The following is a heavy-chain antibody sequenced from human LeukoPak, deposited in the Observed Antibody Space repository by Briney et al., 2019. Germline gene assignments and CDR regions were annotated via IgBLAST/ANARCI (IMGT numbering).Heavy chain of an antibody. Sequence: GASVKVSCKASVGTFSSYAISWVRQAPGQGLEWMGRIIPILGIANYAQKFQGRVTITADKSTSTAYMELSSLRSEDTAVYYCAVRYFDPSPSVDYFDYWGQGTLVTVSS. D-gene: IGHD3-9*01. J-gene: IGHJ4*02. V-gene: IGHV1-69*04. CDR3: AVRYFDPSPSVDYFDY. CDR1: VGTFSSYA. CDR2: IIPILGIA.